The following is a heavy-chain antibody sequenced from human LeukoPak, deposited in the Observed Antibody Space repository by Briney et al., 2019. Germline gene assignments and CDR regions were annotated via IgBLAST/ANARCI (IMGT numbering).Heavy chain of an antibody. Sequence: PGGSLRLSCAASGFTVSSNYMSWVRQAPGKGLEWVSVIYSGGSTYYADSVKGRFTISRDNSKNTLYLQMNSLRAEDTAVYHCARVPSYSNYGAFDIWGQGTMVTVSS. CDR2: IYSGGST. D-gene: IGHD4-11*01. CDR3: ARVPSYSNYGAFDI. CDR1: GFTVSSNY. V-gene: IGHV3-53*01. J-gene: IGHJ3*02.